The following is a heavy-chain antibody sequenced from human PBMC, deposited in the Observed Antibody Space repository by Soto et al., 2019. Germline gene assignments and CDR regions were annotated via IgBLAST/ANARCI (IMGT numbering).Heavy chain of an antibody. CDR2: ISYDGSNK. V-gene: IGHV3-30*18. J-gene: IGHJ6*02. CDR3: AKDLIKTTMVPAARYYYYYGMDV. Sequence: HPGGSLRLSCAASGFTFSSYGMHWVRQAPGKGLEWVAVISYDGSNKYYADSVKGRFTISRDNSKNTLYLQMNSLRAEDTAVYYCAKDLIKTTMVPAARYYYYYGMDVWGQGTTVTVSS. CDR1: GFTFSSYG. D-gene: IGHD2-2*01.